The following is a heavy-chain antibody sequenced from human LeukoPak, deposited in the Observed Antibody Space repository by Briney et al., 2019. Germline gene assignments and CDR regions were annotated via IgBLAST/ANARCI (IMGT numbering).Heavy chain of an antibody. D-gene: IGHD2-2*01. Sequence: GGSLRLSCAASGLTVSRNYMSWVRQAPGKGLESVSVIYSGGSTYYADSVRGRFTISRDNAKNTLYLQMNSLRVEDTAVYYCARVYCSSTSCYLYFDYWGQGTLVTVSS. CDR3: ARVYCSSTSCYLYFDY. CDR1: GLTVSRNY. CDR2: IYSGGST. J-gene: IGHJ4*02. V-gene: IGHV3-53*01.